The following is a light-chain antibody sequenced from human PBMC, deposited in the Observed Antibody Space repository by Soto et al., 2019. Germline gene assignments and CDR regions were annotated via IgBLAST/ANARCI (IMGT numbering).Light chain of an antibody. J-gene: IGKJ3*01. CDR3: QKYNSAPMA. Sequence: DLQMTQSPSSLSASVGDRVTITCRASQGISYSLAWYQQTPGKVPKLLIYAASTLQSGVPSRFSGSGSGTDFTLTISSLQPEDVATYYCQKYNSAPMAFGPGTKVDIK. CDR1: QGISYS. V-gene: IGKV1-27*01. CDR2: AAS.